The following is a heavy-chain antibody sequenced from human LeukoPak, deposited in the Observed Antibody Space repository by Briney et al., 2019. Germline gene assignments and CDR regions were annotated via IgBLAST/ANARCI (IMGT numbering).Heavy chain of an antibody. CDR2: IYTSGST. D-gene: IGHD3-22*01. CDR3: AREGYYDSSGYGY. CDR1: GYSISSGYY. J-gene: IGHJ4*02. V-gene: IGHV4-38-2*02. Sequence: SETLSLTCTVSGYSISSGYYWAWIRQPPGKGLEWIGRIYTSGSTNYNPSLKSRVTMSVDTSKNQFSLKLSSVTAADTAVYYCAREGYYDSSGYGYWGQGTLVTVSS.